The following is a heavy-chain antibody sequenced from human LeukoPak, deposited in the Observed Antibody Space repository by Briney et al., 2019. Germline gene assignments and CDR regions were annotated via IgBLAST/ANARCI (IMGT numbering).Heavy chain of an antibody. CDR1: GFTFSSYE. Sequence: GGSLRLSCAASGFTFSSYEMNWVRQAPGKGLEWVSYISSSGSTIYYSDSVKGRFTISRDNSKNTLYLQVNSLRAEDTAVYYCAKDPRRYSRTGGYFEYWGQGTLVTVSS. D-gene: IGHD6-13*01. J-gene: IGHJ4*02. CDR3: AKDPRRYSRTGGYFEY. V-gene: IGHV3-48*03. CDR2: ISSSGSTI.